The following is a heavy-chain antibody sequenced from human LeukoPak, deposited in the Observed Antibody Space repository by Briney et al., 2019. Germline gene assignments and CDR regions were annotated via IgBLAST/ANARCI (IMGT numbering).Heavy chain of an antibody. CDR3: ARDRINIVGPTTNCFDS. Sequence: ASVKVSCKASGYTFTSYGISWVRQAPGQGLEWMGWISGYNGNTNYAQKLQGRVTMTTDTSTSTAYMELRSLRSDDPAVYYCARDRINIVGPTTNCFDSWGQGTLVTVSS. D-gene: IGHD1-26*01. J-gene: IGHJ5*01. V-gene: IGHV1-18*01. CDR1: GYTFTSYG. CDR2: ISGYNGNT.